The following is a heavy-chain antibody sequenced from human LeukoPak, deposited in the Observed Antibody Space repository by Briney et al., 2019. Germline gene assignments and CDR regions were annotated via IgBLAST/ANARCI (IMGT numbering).Heavy chain of an antibody. CDR1: GYTFTSYD. Sequence: ASVKVSCKASGYTFTSYDINWVRQATGQGLEWMGWMNPNSGNTGYAQKFQGRVTITRNTSISTAYMELSSLRSEDTAVYYCARVVVAATQIAYYFDYWGQGTLVTVSS. V-gene: IGHV1-8*03. CDR2: MNPNSGNT. CDR3: ARVVVAATQIAYYFDY. J-gene: IGHJ4*02. D-gene: IGHD2-15*01.